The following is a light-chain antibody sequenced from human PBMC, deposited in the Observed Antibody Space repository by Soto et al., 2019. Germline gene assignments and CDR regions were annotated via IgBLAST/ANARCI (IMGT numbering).Light chain of an antibody. J-gene: IGLJ2*01. CDR3: QAWDSSTDVV. CDR2: QHS. CDR1: KLGDKY. V-gene: IGLV3-1*01. Sequence: SYELTQPLSVSVSPGQTASITCSGDKLGDKYTCWYQQKPGQSPVLVIYQHSHRPSGIPERFSGSNSGNTATLTISGTQAMDEADYYCQAWDSSTDVVFGGGTKLTVL.